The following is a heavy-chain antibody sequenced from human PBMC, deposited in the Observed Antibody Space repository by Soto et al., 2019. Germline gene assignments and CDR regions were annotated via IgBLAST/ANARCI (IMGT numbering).Heavy chain of an antibody. CDR1: GGSISSGGYY. CDR3: ARTSYDSSGTAADP. D-gene: IGHD3-22*01. J-gene: IGHJ5*02. CDR2: IYYSGST. V-gene: IGHV4-31*03. Sequence: QVQLQESGPGLVKPSQTLSLTCTVSGGSISSGGYYWSWIRQHPGKGLEWIGYIYYSGSTYYNPSLKSRVTISVDTSKNQFSRKLSSVTAADTSVYYCARTSYDSSGTAADPWGQGKLVTVSS.